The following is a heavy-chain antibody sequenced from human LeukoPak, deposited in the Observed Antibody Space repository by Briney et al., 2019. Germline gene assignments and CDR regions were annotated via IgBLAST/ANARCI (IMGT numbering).Heavy chain of an antibody. J-gene: IGHJ4*02. CDR3: AREEYQLLRTSSYFDY. D-gene: IGHD2-2*01. Sequence: GASVKVSCKASGYTFTSYGISWVRQAPGQGLEWMGWISAYNGNTNYAQKLQGRVTMTTDTSTSTVYMELVGLRSDDTAVYYCAREEYQLLRTSSYFDYWGQGTLVTVSS. CDR1: GYTFTSYG. V-gene: IGHV1-18*01. CDR2: ISAYNGNT.